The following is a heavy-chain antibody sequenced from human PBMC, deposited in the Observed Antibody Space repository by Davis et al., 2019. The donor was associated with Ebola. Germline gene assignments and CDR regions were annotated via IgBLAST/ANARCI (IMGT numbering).Heavy chain of an antibody. CDR1: GFTFSSYG. D-gene: IGHD3-22*01. Sequence: GESLKISCAASGFTFSSYGMHWVRQAPGKGLEWVAVIWYDGSNKYYADSVKGRFTISRDNSKNTLYLQMNSLRAEDTAVYYCARTYYFDDGGYRNAFDVWGQGTMVTISS. CDR3: ARTYYFDDGGYRNAFDV. V-gene: IGHV3-33*01. CDR2: IWYDGSNK. J-gene: IGHJ3*01.